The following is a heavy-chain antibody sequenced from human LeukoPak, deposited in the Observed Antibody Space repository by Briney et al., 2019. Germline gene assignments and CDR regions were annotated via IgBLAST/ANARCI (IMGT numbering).Heavy chain of an antibody. CDR3: ARDSAPGVGAGA. J-gene: IGHJ5*02. Sequence: SETLSLTCTVSGGSISSYYWTWLRQPPGKGLEWIGYIYYSGSTKYNPSLKSRVTISLDTSKNQFSLKLTSVTAADTAVYYCARDSAPGVGAGAWGQGTLVTVSS. CDR2: IYYSGST. V-gene: IGHV4-59*12. D-gene: IGHD1-26*01. CDR1: GGSISSYY.